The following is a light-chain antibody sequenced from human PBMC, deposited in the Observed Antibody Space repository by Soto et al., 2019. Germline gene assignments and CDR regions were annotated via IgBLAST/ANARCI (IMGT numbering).Light chain of an antibody. CDR1: QSISSW. CDR3: QQYNSYPST. J-gene: IGKJ2*01. Sequence: DIQMTQSPSTLSASVGDRVTITCRASQSISSWLAWYQQKPGKAPKLLIYKASSLESGVPSRFSGSGSGTEFTLTISSLQPDDFATYYCQQYNSYPSTLGQGTKLEI. CDR2: KAS. V-gene: IGKV1-5*03.